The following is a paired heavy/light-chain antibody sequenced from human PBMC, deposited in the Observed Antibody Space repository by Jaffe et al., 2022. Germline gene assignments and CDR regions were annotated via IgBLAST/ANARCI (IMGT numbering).Light chain of an antibody. CDR1: QSVSSSY. V-gene: IGKV3-20*01. J-gene: IGKJ1*01. Sequence: EIVLTQSPGTLSLSPGERATLSCRASQSVSSSYLAWYQQKPGQAPRLLIYGASSRATGIPDRFSGSGSGTDFTLTISRLEPEDFAVYYCQQYGSSPPVTFGQGTKVEIK. CDR3: QQYGSSPPVT. CDR2: GAS.
Heavy chain of an antibody. Sequence: EVQLVESGGVVVQPGGSLRLSCAASGFTFDDYTMHWVRQAPGKGLEWVSLISWDGGSTYYADSVKGRFTISRDNSKNSLYLQMNSLRTEDTALYYCAKDRQGKYSGYDWDAFDIWGQGTMVTVSS. CDR1: GFTFDDYT. CDR3: AKDRQGKYSGYDWDAFDI. D-gene: IGHD5-12*01. CDR2: ISWDGGST. J-gene: IGHJ3*02. V-gene: IGHV3-43*01.